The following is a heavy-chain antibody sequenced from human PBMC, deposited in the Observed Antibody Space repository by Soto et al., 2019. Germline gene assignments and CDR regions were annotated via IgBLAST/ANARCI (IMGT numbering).Heavy chain of an antibody. V-gene: IGHV4-39*01. CDR2: IYYSGST. CDR1: GGSISSSSYY. J-gene: IGHJ5*02. Sequence: SETLSLTCTVSGGSISSSSYYWGWIRQPPGKGLEWIGSIYYSGSTYYNPSLKSRVTISVDTSKNQFSLKLSSVTAADTAVYYCARGLKTLRYFDLNWFDPWGQGTLVTVSS. D-gene: IGHD3-9*01. CDR3: ARGLKTLRYFDLNWFDP.